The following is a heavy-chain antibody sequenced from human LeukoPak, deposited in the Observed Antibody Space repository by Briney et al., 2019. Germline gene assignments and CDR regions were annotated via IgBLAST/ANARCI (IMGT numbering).Heavy chain of an antibody. J-gene: IGHJ3*02. V-gene: IGHV3-73*01. CDR3: TRQPLRFLEWLSSEYDAFDI. D-gene: IGHD3-3*01. Sequence: PGGSLRLSCAASGFTFSGSAMHWVRQASGKGLEWVGRIRSKANSYATAYAASVKGRFTISRDDSKNTAYLQMNSLKTEDTAVYYCTRQPLRFLEWLSSEYDAFDIWGQGTMVTVSS. CDR2: IRSKANSYAT. CDR1: GFTFSGSA.